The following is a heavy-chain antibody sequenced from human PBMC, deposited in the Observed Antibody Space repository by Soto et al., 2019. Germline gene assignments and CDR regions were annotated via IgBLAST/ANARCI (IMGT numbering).Heavy chain of an antibody. CDR2: IRSKANSYAT. V-gene: IGHV3-73*01. CDR3: TRQGLCGVYYGLYYFDY. Sequence: GGSLRLSCAASGFTFSGSAMHWVRQASGKGLEWVGRIRSKANSYATAYAASVKGRFTISRDDSKNTAYLQMNSLKTEDTAVYYCTRQGLCGVYYGLYYFDYWGQGTLVTFSS. D-gene: IGHD3-10*01. CDR1: GFTFSGSA. J-gene: IGHJ4*02.